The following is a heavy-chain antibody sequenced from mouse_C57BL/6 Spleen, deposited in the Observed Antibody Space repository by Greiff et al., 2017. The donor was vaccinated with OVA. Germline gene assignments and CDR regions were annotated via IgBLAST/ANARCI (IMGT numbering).Heavy chain of an antibody. Sequence: VQLQQSGPELVKPGASVKISCKASGYSFTGYYMNWVKQSPEQSLEWIGEINPSTGGTTYNQKFKAKATLTVDKSSSTAYMQLKSLTSEDSAVYYCARGEASLYAMDYWGQGTSVTVSS. CDR1: GYSFTGYY. D-gene: IGHD3-2*02. V-gene: IGHV1-42*01. CDR3: ARGEASLYAMDY. J-gene: IGHJ4*01. CDR2: INPSTGGT.